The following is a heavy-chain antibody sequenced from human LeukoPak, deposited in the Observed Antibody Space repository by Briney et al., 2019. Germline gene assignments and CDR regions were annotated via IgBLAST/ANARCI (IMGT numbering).Heavy chain of an antibody. D-gene: IGHD6-13*01. J-gene: IGHJ4*02. CDR1: RYTFTGYY. CDR3: ARGRSSWRQINGPWDY. Sequence: ASVKVSCKASRYTFTGYYMHWVRQAPVQGLEWMGWINPNSGGTKYAKKFQGRVTMTRDTSISTAYMELSRLRSDNTAVYYCARGRSSWRQINGPWDYWGQGTLVTVSS. V-gene: IGHV1-2*02. CDR2: INPNSGGT.